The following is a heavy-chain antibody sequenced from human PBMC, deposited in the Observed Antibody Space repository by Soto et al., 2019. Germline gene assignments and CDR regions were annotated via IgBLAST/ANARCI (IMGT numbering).Heavy chain of an antibody. CDR3: ARYDYVWGSYRLRDLPSWFDP. CDR1: GYSFITYW. V-gene: IGHV5-51*01. Sequence: GESLKISCKGSGYSFITYWIGWVRQMPGKGLEWMAMIYPADSETRYSPSFQGHVTISADKSISTAYLQWSSLKASDTAMYYCARYDYVWGSYRLRDLPSWFDPWGQGTLVTVSS. D-gene: IGHD3-16*02. J-gene: IGHJ5*02. CDR2: IYPADSET.